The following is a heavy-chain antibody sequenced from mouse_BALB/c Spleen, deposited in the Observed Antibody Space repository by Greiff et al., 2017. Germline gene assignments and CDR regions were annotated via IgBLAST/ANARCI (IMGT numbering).Heavy chain of an antibody. V-gene: IGHV5-6-5*01. J-gene: IGHJ3*01. CDR2: ISSGGST. CDR3: ARGGYGEEFAY. D-gene: IGHD1-1*01. CDR1: GFTFSSYA. Sequence: EVQLVESGGGLVKPGGSLKLSCAASGFTFSSYAMSWVRQTPEKRLEWVASISSGGSTYYPDSVKGRFTISRDNARNILYLQMSSLRSEDTAMYYCARGGYGEEFAYWGQGTLVTVSA.